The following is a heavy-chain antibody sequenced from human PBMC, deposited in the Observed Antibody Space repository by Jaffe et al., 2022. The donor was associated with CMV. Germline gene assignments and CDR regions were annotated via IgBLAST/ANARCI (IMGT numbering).Heavy chain of an antibody. CDR1: GYRFTNYW. J-gene: IGHJ4*02. CDR3: ARHWGIAAAGTYFDF. Sequence: EVQLVQSGAEVKKPGESLRISCKGSGYRFTNYWISWVRQVPGKGLEWVGRLDPSDSYSNYSPSFHGHVTISVDKSFSTAYLQWSSLKASDTAIYYCARHWGIAAAGTYFDFWGQGTLVTVSS. V-gene: IGHV5-10-1*03. D-gene: IGHD6-13*01. CDR2: LDPSDSYS.